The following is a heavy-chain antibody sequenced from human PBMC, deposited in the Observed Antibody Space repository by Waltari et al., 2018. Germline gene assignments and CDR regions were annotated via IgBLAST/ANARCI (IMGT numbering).Heavy chain of an antibody. CDR2: LYWNGDE. D-gene: IGHD1-26*01. V-gene: IGHV2-5*01. J-gene: IGHJ3*01. CDR3: AHISISVGSTHPGSFDV. Sequence: QITLKESGPILVKPTQTLTLTCTFSGFSLTARGVGVGWIRQPPGKAQEWIALLYWNGDERYRPSLKTRPTITKDTSKNQVVLRMTNLDPVDTATYFCAHISISVGSTHPGSFDVWGQGTVVLVSS. CDR1: GFSLTARGVG.